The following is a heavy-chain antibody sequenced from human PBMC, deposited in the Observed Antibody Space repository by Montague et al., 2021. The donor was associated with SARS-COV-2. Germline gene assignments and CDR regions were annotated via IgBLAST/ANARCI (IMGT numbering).Heavy chain of an antibody. J-gene: IGHJ6*02. V-gene: IGHV3-30*18. CDR1: GFTFRTYG. D-gene: IGHD4-11*01. CDR3: AKDGGAYSSHYYYGMGV. Sequence: SLRLSCAASGFTFRTYGMFWVRQAPGAGLEWAAVITHDGSYVYYADSLKGRFTISRDNSKNTLYMQMNSLKPDDTAVYYCAKDGGAYSSHYYYGMGVWGQGTTVTVSS. CDR2: ITHDGSYV.